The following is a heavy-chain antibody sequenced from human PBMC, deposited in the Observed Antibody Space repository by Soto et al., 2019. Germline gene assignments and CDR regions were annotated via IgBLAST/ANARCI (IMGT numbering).Heavy chain of an antibody. J-gene: IGHJ4*02. D-gene: IGHD5-18*01. CDR1: GFTFSSYW. CDR3: ASLDTARVETAGY. CDR2: IKQDGSEK. Sequence: PGGSLRLSCAASGFTFSSYWMSWVRQAPGKGLEWVANIKQDGSEKYYVDSVKGRFTISRDNAKNSPYLQMNSLRAEDTALYYCASLDTARVETAGYWGQGTRVTVSS. V-gene: IGHV3-7*01.